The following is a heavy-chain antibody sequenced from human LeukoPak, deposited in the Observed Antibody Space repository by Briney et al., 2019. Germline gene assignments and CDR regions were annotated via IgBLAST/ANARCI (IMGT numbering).Heavy chain of an antibody. J-gene: IGHJ6*03. CDR3: AKGADSSGWYSVAYYYMDV. CDR1: GFTFSSYG. CDR2: IRYDGSNK. V-gene: IGHV3-30*02. Sequence: GGSLRLSCAASGFTFSSYGMHRVRQAPGKGLEWVAFIRYDGSNKYYADSVKGRFTISRDNSKNTLYLQMNSLRAEDTAVYYCAKGADSSGWYSVAYYYMDVWGKGTTVTISS. D-gene: IGHD6-19*01.